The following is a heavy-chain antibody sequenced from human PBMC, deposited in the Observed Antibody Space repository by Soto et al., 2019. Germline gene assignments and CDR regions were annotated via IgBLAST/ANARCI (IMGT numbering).Heavy chain of an antibody. Sequence: QLQLQESGPRLVKPSETLSLTCSVPVGSITSGPYYWRWLRQPPGKGLEWIGTIYYTGSTYSNRSLSTLVTMSVNTSNNLFSLTLTSLSAADTVVYYCARLGHVTWFEVQVYFYSWGQGTLVTVSS. CDR1: VGSITSGPYY. V-gene: IGHV4-39*01. J-gene: IGHJ4*02. CDR3: ARLGHVTWFEVQVYFYS. D-gene: IGHD1-1*01. CDR2: IYYTGST.